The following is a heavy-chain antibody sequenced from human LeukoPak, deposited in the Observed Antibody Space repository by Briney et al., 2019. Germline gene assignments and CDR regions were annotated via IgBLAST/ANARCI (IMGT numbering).Heavy chain of an antibody. V-gene: IGHV3-74*01. CDR1: GFTFSSYW. D-gene: IGHD4-11*01. CDR3: AMVATVTTAWFDP. CDR2: INSDGSST. Sequence: GGSLRLSCAASGFTFSSYWMHWVRQAPGKGLVWVSRINSDGSSTSYADSVKGRFTISRDNAKNTLYLQMNSLRAEDTAVHYCAMVATVTTAWFDPWGQGTLVTVSS. J-gene: IGHJ5*02.